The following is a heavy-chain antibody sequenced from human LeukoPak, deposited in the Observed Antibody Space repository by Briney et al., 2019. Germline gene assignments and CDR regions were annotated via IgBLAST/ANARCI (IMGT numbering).Heavy chain of an antibody. J-gene: IGHJ4*02. CDR2: ISSSSSTI. CDR3: ARGYSGSVPDY. D-gene: IGHD1-26*01. V-gene: IGHV3-48*04. Sequence: GGSLGLSCAASDFTFSDYTMNWVRQAPGKGLEWVSYISSSSSTIYYADSVKGRFTISRDNAKNSLYLQMNSLRAEDTAVYYCARGYSGSVPDYWGQGTLVTVSS. CDR1: DFTFSDYT.